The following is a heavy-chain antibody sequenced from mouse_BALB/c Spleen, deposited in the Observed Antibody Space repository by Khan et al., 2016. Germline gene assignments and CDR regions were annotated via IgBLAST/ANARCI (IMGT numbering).Heavy chain of an antibody. Sequence: EVELVESGGGLVQPGGSLKLSCAASGFTFSSYGMSWVRQTPDKRLELVATINSNGGSTYYPDSVKGRYTISKDNAKNTLDLQRSRLKSEDTAKYYCTRMARTIYWGQGTTLTVSS. J-gene: IGHJ2*01. CDR2: INSNGGST. V-gene: IGHV5-6-3*01. CDR3: TRMARTIY. CDR1: GFTFSSYG.